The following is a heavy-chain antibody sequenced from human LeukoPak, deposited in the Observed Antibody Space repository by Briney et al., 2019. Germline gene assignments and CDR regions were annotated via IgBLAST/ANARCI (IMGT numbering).Heavy chain of an antibody. CDR2: ISSSSSYI. D-gene: IGHD3-22*01. CDR1: GFTFSSYS. V-gene: IGHV3-21*01. CDR3: AKLGSGYYDSSGYPSPWDY. J-gene: IGHJ4*02. Sequence: GGSLRLSCAASGFTFSSYSMNWVRQAPGKGLEWVSSISSSSSYIYYADSVKGRFTISRDNAKNSLYLQMNSLRAEDTAVYYCAKLGSGYYDSSGYPSPWDYWGQGTLVTVSS.